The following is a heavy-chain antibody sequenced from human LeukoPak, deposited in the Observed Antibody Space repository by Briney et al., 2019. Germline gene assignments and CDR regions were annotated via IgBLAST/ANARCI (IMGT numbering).Heavy chain of an antibody. CDR1: GGSFSGYY. Sequence: SETLSLTCAVYGGSFSGYYWSWIRQPPGKRLEWIGEINHSGSTNYKPSLKSRVTISVDTSKNQFSPKLSSVTAADTAVYYCARGRGVVVPAAILDGGDYWGQGTLVTVSS. J-gene: IGHJ4*02. CDR2: INHSGST. D-gene: IGHD2-2*01. V-gene: IGHV4-34*01. CDR3: ARGRGVVVPAAILDGGDY.